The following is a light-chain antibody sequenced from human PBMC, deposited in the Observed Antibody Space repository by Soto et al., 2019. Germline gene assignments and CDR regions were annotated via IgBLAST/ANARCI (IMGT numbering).Light chain of an antibody. CDR1: QGISSY. CDR2: AAS. V-gene: IGKV1-9*01. Sequence: DIQLTQSPSFLSAAVGDRVTITCRASQGISSYLAWYQQKPGKAPKLLIYAASSLQSGVPSRFSGSGSGTDFTLTISSLQSEDFATYYCQQLNSYPITFGQGTRLEIK. J-gene: IGKJ5*01. CDR3: QQLNSYPIT.